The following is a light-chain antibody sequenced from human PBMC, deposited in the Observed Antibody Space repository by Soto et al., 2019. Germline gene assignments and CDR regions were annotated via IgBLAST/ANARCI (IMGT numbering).Light chain of an antibody. CDR1: QSVRSN. V-gene: IGKV3-15*01. Sequence: EIVMTQSPATLSVSPGERATLSCRASQSVRSNLAWYQQKPGQPPRLLIHGASTRATGVPARCSGSGSGTEFTLTIGSLQSEDFAVYFCQQYNNGRTFGQGTKVEIK. J-gene: IGKJ1*01. CDR3: QQYNNGRT. CDR2: GAS.